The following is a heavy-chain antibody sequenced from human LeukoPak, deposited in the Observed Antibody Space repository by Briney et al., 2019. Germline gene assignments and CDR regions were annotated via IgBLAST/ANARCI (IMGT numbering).Heavy chain of an antibody. D-gene: IGHD2-2*01. CDR2: IRYDGSNK. CDR3: AKDLQGYCSSISCAHMDV. J-gene: IGHJ6*04. Sequence: PAGSLRLSCAVSGFTFSSYDMHWVRQAPGKGLEWVGFIRYDGSNKYYEDYGKGQFNISRDNSKNTLYLQMNSLRAEDTAVYYCAKDLQGYCSSISCAHMDVWGKGTTVTVSS. V-gene: IGHV3-30*02. CDR1: GFTFSSYD.